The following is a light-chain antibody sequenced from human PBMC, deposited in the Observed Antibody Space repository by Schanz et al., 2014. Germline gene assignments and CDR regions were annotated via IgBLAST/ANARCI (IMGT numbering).Light chain of an antibody. V-gene: IGLV2-23*01. J-gene: IGLJ3*02. Sequence: QSALTQPPSVSGSPGQSITISCTGTSSDVGSYNLVSWYQHHPGKAPKLMIYEGSKRPSGVSNRFSGSGSGNTASLTISGLQAEDEADYYCCSYAGRPWVFGGGTKLTVL. CDR1: SSDVGSYNL. CDR2: EGS. CDR3: CSYAGRPWV.